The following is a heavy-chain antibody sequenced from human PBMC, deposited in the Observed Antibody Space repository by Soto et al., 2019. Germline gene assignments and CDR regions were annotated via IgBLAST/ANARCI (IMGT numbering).Heavy chain of an antibody. D-gene: IGHD3-16*02. V-gene: IGHV4-39*01. Sequence: SETLSLTCTVSGGSISSSSYYWGWIRQPPGKGLEWIGSIYYSGSTYYNPSLKSRVTISVDTSKNQFSLKLSSVTAADTAVYYCARHTTLYDYVWGSYRRDAFDIWGQGTMVTVSS. CDR2: IYYSGST. CDR1: GGSISSSSYY. CDR3: ARHTTLYDYVWGSYRRDAFDI. J-gene: IGHJ3*02.